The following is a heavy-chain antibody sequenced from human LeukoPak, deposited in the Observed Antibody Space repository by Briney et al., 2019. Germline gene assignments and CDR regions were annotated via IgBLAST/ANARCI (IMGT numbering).Heavy chain of an antibody. J-gene: IGHJ6*02. CDR2: IYTSGST. CDR1: GGSISSYY. D-gene: IGHD2-2*01. V-gene: IGHV4-4*07. Sequence: SETLSLTCTVSGGSISSYYWSWIQQPAGKGLEWIGRIYTSGSTNYNPSLKSRVTMSVDTSKNQFSLKLSSVTAADTAVYYCARDETSRDYYYGMDVWGQGTTVTVSS. CDR3: ARDETSRDYYYGMDV.